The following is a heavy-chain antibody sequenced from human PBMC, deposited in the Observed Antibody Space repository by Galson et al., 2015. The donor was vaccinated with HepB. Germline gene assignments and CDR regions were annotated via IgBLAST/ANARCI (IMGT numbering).Heavy chain of an antibody. CDR3: ARSSSSLFD. CDR2: IYTSGST. CDR1: GGSFSGYY. D-gene: IGHD6-6*01. J-gene: IGHJ4*02. V-gene: IGHV4-59*10. Sequence: LSLTCAVYGGSFSGYYWSWIRQPPGKGLEWIGRIYTSGSTNYNPSLKSRVTMSVDTSKNQFSLKLSSVTAADTAVYYCARSSSSLFDWGQGTLVTVSS.